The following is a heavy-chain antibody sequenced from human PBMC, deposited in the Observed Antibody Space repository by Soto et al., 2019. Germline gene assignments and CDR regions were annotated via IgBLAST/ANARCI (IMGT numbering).Heavy chain of an antibody. CDR3: ARIKRIGLGELEDYFDY. Sequence: SGPTLVNPTETLTLTCTVSGFSLSNARMGVSWIRQPPGKALEWLAHIFSNDEKSYSTSLKSRLTISKDTSKSQVVLTMTNMDPVDTATYYCARIKRIGLGELEDYFDYWGQGTRVTV. J-gene: IGHJ4*02. V-gene: IGHV2-26*01. CDR1: GFSLSNARMG. CDR2: IFSNDEK. D-gene: IGHD3-10*01.